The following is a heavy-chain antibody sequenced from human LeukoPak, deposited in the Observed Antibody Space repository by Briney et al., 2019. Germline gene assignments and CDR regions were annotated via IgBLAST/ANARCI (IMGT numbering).Heavy chain of an antibody. CDR2: INHSGRT. V-gene: IGHV4-34*01. CDR1: GGSFSGYY. Sequence: SETLSLTCAVSGGSFSGYYWTWIRQPPGKGLEWIGEINHSGRTNYNPSLKSRVTISVDTSKSQFSLRLSSVTAADTAVYYCARGEGYSGNWYPYFDYWGQGALVTVSS. D-gene: IGHD1-26*01. J-gene: IGHJ4*02. CDR3: ARGEGYSGNWYPYFDY.